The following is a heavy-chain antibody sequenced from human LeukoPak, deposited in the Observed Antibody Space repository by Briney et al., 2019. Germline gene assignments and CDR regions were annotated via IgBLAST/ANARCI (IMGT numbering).Heavy chain of an antibody. CDR1: GGSISSYY. CDR2: IYYSGST. J-gene: IGHJ4*02. D-gene: IGHD3-3*01. Sequence: SETLSLNCTVSGGSISSYYWSWIRQPPGKGLEWIGYIYYSGSTNYNPSLKSRVTISVDTSKNQFSLKLSSVTAADTAVYYCARVRADFWSDPYYFDYWGQGTLVSVSS. V-gene: IGHV4-59*01. CDR3: ARVRADFWSDPYYFDY.